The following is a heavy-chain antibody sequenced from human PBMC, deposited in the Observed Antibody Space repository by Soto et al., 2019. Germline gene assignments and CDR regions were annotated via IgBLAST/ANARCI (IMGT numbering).Heavy chain of an antibody. J-gene: IGHJ3*02. CDR2: IYYSGST. D-gene: IGHD3-22*01. V-gene: IGHV4-31*03. Sequence: QVQLQESGPGLVKPSQTLSLTCTVSGGSISSGGYYWSWIRQHPGKGLEWIGYIYYSGSTYYNPSLQRRVTISVVTSKNQFSLKLRSVTAADTAVYYCARRNERGVVIYAFDIWGQGTMVTVSS. CDR1: GGSISSGGYY. CDR3: ARRNERGVVIYAFDI.